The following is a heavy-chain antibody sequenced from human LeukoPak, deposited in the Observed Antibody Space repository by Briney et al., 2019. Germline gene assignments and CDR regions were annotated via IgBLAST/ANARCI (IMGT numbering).Heavy chain of an antibody. Sequence: GASVKVSRKASGGTFSSYAISWVRQAPGQGLEWMGGIIPIFGTANYAQKFQGRVTITADESTSTAYMELSSLRSEDTAVYYCARDFPDCSSTSCSPSYYYGMDVWGRGTTVTVSS. V-gene: IGHV1-69*13. CDR3: ARDFPDCSSTSCSPSYYYGMDV. D-gene: IGHD2-2*01. CDR1: GGTFSSYA. CDR2: IIPIFGTA. J-gene: IGHJ6*04.